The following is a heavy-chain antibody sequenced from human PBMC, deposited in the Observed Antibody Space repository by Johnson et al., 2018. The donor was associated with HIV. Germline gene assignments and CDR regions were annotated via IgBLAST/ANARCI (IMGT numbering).Heavy chain of an antibody. J-gene: IGHJ3*01. CDR3: ERLEELLRAVDL. D-gene: IGHD1-26*01. CDR1: GFTFSSYA. V-gene: IGHV3-30-3*01. Sequence: QMQLVESGGGVVQPGRSLRLSCAASGFTFSSYAMHWVRQAPGKGLEWVAVISYDGSNKYYADSVKGRFTISRDNSKNTLYLQMNSLRAEDTAVYYCERLEELLRAVDLWGQGTMVTVSS. CDR2: ISYDGSNK.